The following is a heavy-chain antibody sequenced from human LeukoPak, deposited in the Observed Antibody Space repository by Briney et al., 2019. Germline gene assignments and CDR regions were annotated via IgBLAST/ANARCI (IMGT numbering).Heavy chain of an antibody. J-gene: IGHJ6*03. Sequence: PSVKVSCKASGYTFTSYYMHWVRQAPGQGLEWMGIINLSGGSTSYAQKFQGRVTMTRDMSTSTVYMELSSLRSEDTAVYYCARGGSSGYPDYYYYYMDVWGKGTTVTVSS. CDR3: ARGGSSGYPDYYYYYMDV. CDR2: INLSGGST. CDR1: GYTFTSYY. D-gene: IGHD3-9*01. V-gene: IGHV1-46*01.